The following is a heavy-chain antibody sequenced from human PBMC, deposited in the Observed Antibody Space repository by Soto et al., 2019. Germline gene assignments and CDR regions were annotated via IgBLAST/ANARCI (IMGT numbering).Heavy chain of an antibody. J-gene: IGHJ4*02. Sequence: GGSLRLSCAASGFTFSSYGMHWVRQAPGKGLEWVAVIWYDGSNKYYADSVKGRFTISRDNSKNTLYLQMNSLRAEDTAVYYCARDTPYYYDSSGQRFLDYWGQGTLVTVSS. CDR3: ARDTPYYYDSSGQRFLDY. CDR1: GFTFSSYG. CDR2: IWYDGSNK. D-gene: IGHD3-22*01. V-gene: IGHV3-33*01.